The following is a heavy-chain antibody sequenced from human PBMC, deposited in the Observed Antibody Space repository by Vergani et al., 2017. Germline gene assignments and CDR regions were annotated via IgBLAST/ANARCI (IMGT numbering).Heavy chain of an antibody. Sequence: QVQLVQSGAEVKKPGASVKVSCKASGYTFTGYYMHWVRQAPGQGLEWMGWINPNSGGTNYAQKFQGRVTMTRDTSISTAYMELSRLRSDDTAVYYCARDHGIAVAAGTYYYYCMDVWGQGTTVTVSS. CDR1: GYTFTGYY. CDR2: INPNSGGT. CDR3: ARDHGIAVAAGTYYYYCMDV. J-gene: IGHJ6*02. V-gene: IGHV1-2*02. D-gene: IGHD6-19*01.